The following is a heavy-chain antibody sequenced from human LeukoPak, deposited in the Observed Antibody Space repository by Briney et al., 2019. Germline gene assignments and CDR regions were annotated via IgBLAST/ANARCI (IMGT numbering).Heavy chain of an antibody. CDR2: IIPIRGIA. V-gene: IGHV1-69*02. D-gene: IGHD6-13*01. CDR1: GDTFSSYT. J-gene: IGHJ4*02. Sequence: SVKVSCKASGDTFSSYTISWVRQAPGQGLEWMGRIIPIRGIANYAQKFQGRVTITADKSTSTAYMELSRLRSEDTAVYYCASGTTVSSSAAASFDHWGQGTLVTVSS. CDR3: ASGTTVSSSAAASFDH.